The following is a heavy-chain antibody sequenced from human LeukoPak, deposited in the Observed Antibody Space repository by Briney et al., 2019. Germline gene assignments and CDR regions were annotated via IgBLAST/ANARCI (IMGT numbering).Heavy chain of an antibody. V-gene: IGHV3-21*04. Sequence: PGGSLRLSCAASGFTFGDYAMSWVRQAPGKGLEWVSSISSSSSYIYYADSVKGRFTISRDNAKNSLYLQMNSLRAEDTAVYYCARGDYGDYERDARYYYGMDVWGQGTTVTVSS. CDR1: GFTFGDYA. CDR2: ISSSSSYI. D-gene: IGHD4-17*01. CDR3: ARGDYGDYERDARYYYGMDV. J-gene: IGHJ6*02.